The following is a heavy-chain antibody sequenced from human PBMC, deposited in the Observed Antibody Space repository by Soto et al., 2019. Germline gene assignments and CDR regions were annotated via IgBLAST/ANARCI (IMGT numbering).Heavy chain of an antibody. D-gene: IGHD3-9*01. V-gene: IGHV4-34*01. J-gene: IGHJ2*01. CDR1: GGSFSGYY. Sequence: QVQLQQWGAGPLRPLETLSLTCGVSGGSFSGYYWAWIRQSPGKGLEWIGEINDRGSINYNPSLKSRVSISVDTSKNHYSLNLRSVTVADTAVYYCSRESLDILTGPPWVWYFDLWGRGTLVTVSS. CDR2: INDRGSI. CDR3: SRESLDILTGPPWVWYFDL.